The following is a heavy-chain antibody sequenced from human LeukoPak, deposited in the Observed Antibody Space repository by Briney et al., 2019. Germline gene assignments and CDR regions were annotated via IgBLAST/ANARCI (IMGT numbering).Heavy chain of an antibody. J-gene: IGHJ4*02. CDR1: GFTFSDYS. CDR3: ARDYKYAFYN. V-gene: IGHV3-48*01. D-gene: IGHD5-24*01. CDR2: IGIDSGNT. Sequence: GGSLRLSCAASGFTFSDYSMNWVRQAPGKGLEWISYIGIDSGNTDYADSVKGRFTISGDKAKNSLYLQMNSLRVEDTAVYCCARDYKYAFYNWGQGTL.